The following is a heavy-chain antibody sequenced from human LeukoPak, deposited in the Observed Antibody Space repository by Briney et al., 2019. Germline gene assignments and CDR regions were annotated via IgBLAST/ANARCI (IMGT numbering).Heavy chain of an antibody. D-gene: IGHD6-19*01. CDR1: GGSFSGYY. Sequence: PSETLSLTCAVYGGSFSGYYWSWIRQPPGKGLEWIGEINHSGSTNYNPSLKSRVTISVDTSKNQFSLKLSSVTAADTAVYYRARMGVGWYSSGSTHSGYFDYWGQGTLVTVSS. V-gene: IGHV4-34*01. CDR3: ARMGVGWYSSGSTHSGYFDY. CDR2: INHSGST. J-gene: IGHJ4*02.